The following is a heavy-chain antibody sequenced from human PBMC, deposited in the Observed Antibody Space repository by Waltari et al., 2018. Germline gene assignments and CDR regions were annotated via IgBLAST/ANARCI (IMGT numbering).Heavy chain of an antibody. J-gene: IGHJ4*02. D-gene: IGHD3-22*01. Sequence: EVQLVESGGGLVQPGGSLRLSCSASGFTFSSYAMHWIRQAPVQGLEYVSAISSNGGSTYYADSVKGRFTISRDNSKNTLYLQMSSLRAEDTAVYYCVKDGHDSSGYYSYYFDYWGQGTLVTVSS. CDR2: ISSNGGST. CDR1: GFTFSSYA. CDR3: VKDGHDSSGYYSYYFDY. V-gene: IGHV3-64D*08.